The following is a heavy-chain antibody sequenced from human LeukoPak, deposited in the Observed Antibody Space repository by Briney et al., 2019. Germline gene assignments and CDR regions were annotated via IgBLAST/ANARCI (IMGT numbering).Heavy chain of an antibody. CDR1: GFTFSSYE. CDR2: ISSSGSTI. J-gene: IGHJ4*02. V-gene: IGHV3-48*03. CDR3: ARIGTIAAAPFDY. Sequence: PGGSLRLSCAASGFTFSSYEMNWVRQAPGKGLEWVSYISSSGSTIYYADSVKGRFTISRDNAKNSLYLQMNSLRAEDTAVYYCARIGTIAAAPFDYWGQGTLVTVSS. D-gene: IGHD6-13*01.